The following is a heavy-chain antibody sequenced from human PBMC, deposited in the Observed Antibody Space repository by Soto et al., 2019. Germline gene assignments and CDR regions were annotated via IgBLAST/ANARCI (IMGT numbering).Heavy chain of an antibody. CDR2: VSYDGRNK. Sequence: QVQLVVSGGGVVQPGRSLRLSCGGYGFTFSKYAIHWVRQAPGKGLEWVAVVSYDGRNKYYADSVQGRFSISGDNSKNMLFLEMNSLKTEDKAVYYCARDRGGSSFFDCWGQGALVTVSS. V-gene: IGHV3-30*04. J-gene: IGHJ4*02. CDR3: ARDRGGSSFFDC. D-gene: IGHD3-16*01. CDR1: GFTFSKYA.